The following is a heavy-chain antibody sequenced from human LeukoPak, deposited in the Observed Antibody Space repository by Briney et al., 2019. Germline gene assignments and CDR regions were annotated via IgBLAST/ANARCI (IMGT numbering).Heavy chain of an antibody. CDR3: AKGGFDIVVVPAASIYYGMDV. CDR2: ISGSGGST. CDR1: GFTFSSYA. J-gene: IGHJ6*02. V-gene: IGHV3-23*01. D-gene: IGHD2-2*01. Sequence: GGSLRLSCAASGFTFSSYAMSWVRQAPGKGLEWVSAISGSGGSTYYADSVKGRFTISRDNSKNTLYLQMNSLRAEDTAVYYCAKGGFDIVVVPAASIYYGMDVWGQGTTVTVSS.